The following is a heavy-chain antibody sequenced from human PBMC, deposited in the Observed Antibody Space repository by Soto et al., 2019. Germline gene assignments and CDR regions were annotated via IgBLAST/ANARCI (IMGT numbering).Heavy chain of an antibody. Sequence: EVQLLESGGGLAQPGGSLRLSCAASGFTFSNFAMSWVRQAPGKGLEWVSSISNSGRSTYYADSVQGRFTISRDNSKNTLYLQMNSLRAEDTAVYYCANHRGVLVTQYFFDYWGQGTLVTVSS. J-gene: IGHJ4*02. CDR2: ISNSGRST. V-gene: IGHV3-23*01. CDR3: ANHRGVLVTQYFFDY. D-gene: IGHD2-21*02. CDR1: GFTFSNFA.